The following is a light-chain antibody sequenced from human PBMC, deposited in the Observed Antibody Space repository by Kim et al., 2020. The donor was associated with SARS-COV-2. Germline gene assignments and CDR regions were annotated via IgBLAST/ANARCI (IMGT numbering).Light chain of an antibody. Sequence: QPVLTQPPSASGTPGQTVTISCSGSSSNIGNNFVYWYQQLPGTAPKLLMYTNNRRPSGVPDRFSASKSGTSASLTITGLRSEDEADYYCAAWDDSLSGPWVFGGGTQLTVL. CDR3: AAWDDSLSGPWV. J-gene: IGLJ3*02. CDR1: SSNIGNNF. V-gene: IGLV1-47*01. CDR2: TNN.